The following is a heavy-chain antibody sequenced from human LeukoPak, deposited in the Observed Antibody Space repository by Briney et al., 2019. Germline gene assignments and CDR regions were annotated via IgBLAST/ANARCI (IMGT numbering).Heavy chain of an antibody. D-gene: IGHD6-6*01. V-gene: IGHV3-11*01. J-gene: IGHJ6*04. CDR2: ISSSGSTI. CDR3: ARISSSTLSPHVMDV. Sequence: GGSLRLSCAASGFTFSDYYMSWIPQAPGKGLEWVSYISSSGSTIYYADSVKGRFTISRDNAKNSLYLQMNSLRAEDTAVYYCARISSSTLSPHVMDVWGKGTTVTVSS. CDR1: GFTFSDYY.